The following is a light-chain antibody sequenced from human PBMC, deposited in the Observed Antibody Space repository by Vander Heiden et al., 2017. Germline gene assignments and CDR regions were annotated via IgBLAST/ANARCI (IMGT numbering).Light chain of an antibody. CDR1: QSVLDSSNNK. V-gene: IGKV4-1*01. Sequence: IVMPQSPDSLAVSLGERATINCNSSQSVLDSSNNKLLIYCASTRESGVPYRFSGSGSGTDFTLTISSLQAEDVAVYYCQQDYSTPLTFGGGTKVEIK. CDR2: CAS. CDR3: QQDYSTPLT. J-gene: IGKJ4*01.